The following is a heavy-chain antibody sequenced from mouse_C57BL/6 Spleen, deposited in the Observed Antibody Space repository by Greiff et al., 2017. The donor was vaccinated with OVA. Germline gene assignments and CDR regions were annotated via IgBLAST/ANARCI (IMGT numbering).Heavy chain of an antibody. J-gene: IGHJ2*01. V-gene: IGHV1-42*01. CDR2: INPSTGGT. CDR3: ARRDYYGSSTLGDY. Sequence: EVQLQQSGPELVKPGASVKISCKASGYSFTGYYMNWVKQSPEKSLEWIGEINPSTGGTTYNQKFKAKATLTVDKSSSTAYMQLKSLTSEDSAVYYCARRDYYGSSTLGDYWGQGTTLTVSS. CDR1: GYSFTGYY. D-gene: IGHD1-1*01.